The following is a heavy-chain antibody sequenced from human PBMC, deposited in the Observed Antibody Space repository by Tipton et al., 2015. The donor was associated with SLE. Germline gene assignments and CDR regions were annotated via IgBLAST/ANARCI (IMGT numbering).Heavy chain of an antibody. V-gene: IGHV4-38-2*02. CDR1: AYSIGSGYY. CDR2: IHHRGTT. J-gene: IGHJ4*02. Sequence: GLVKPSETLSLTCSVSAYSIGSGYYWGWIRQSPGMGLEWIGEIHHRGTTNYNPSLKSRVTISVDKSKSQFSLKLSSVTAADTAVYYCAGGFYYGSGTFSDFEYWGQGTLATVSS. D-gene: IGHD3-10*01. CDR3: AGGFYYGSGTFSDFEY.